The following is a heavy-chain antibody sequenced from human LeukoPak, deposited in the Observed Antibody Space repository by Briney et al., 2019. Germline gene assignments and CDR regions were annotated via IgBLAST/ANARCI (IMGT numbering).Heavy chain of an antibody. CDR3: AKKLTTGPGPDAFDI. CDR1: GFTVSSNY. CDR2: IYSGGST. Sequence: GGSLRLSCAASGFTVSSNYMSWVRQAPGKGLEWVSVIYSGGSTYYADSVKGRFTISRDNSKNTLYLQTNSLRAEDTAVYYCAKKLTTGPGPDAFDIWGQGTMVTVSS. D-gene: IGHD1-1*01. V-gene: IGHV3-53*01. J-gene: IGHJ3*02.